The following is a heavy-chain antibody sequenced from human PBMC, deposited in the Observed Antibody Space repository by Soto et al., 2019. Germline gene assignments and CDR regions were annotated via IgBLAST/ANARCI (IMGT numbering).Heavy chain of an antibody. V-gene: IGHV4-61*01. D-gene: IGHD1-1*01. CDR3: ARFRTDQYYFDY. CDR2: IYYSGST. CDR1: GGSVSSGSYY. Sequence: SETLSLTCTVSGGSVSSGSYYWSWIRQPPGKGLEWIGYIYYSGSTNYNPSLKSRVTISVDTSKNQFSLKLSPVTAADTAVYYCARFRTDQYYFDYWGQGTLVTVSS. J-gene: IGHJ4*02.